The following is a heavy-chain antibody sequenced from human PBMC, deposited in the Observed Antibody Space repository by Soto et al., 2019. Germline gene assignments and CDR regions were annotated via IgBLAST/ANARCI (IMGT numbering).Heavy chain of an antibody. Sequence: GGSLRLSCAASGFTFNNYAMGWVRQAPGKGLEWVSAITGSGSDTYYLDSVKGRFTISRDNSKNTLYLQMNSLRAEDTAICYCATLGSSTWSPHYYFDYWGQGTLVTVSS. J-gene: IGHJ4*02. V-gene: IGHV3-23*01. D-gene: IGHD2-2*01. CDR2: ITGSGSDT. CDR3: ATLGSSTWSPHYYFDY. CDR1: GFTFNNYA.